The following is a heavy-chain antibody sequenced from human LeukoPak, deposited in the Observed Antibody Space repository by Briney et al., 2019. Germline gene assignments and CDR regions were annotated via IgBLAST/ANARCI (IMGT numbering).Heavy chain of an antibody. CDR3: AREKTFYNILTGYKRGGYYFDY. CDR2: ISSSGSTI. CDR1: GFTFSSYE. J-gene: IGHJ4*02. V-gene: IGHV3-48*03. D-gene: IGHD3-9*01. Sequence: PGGSLRLSCAASGFTFSSYEMNWVRQAPGKGLEWVSYISSSGSTIYYADSVKGRFTISRDNAKNSLYLQMNSLRAEDTAVYYCAREKTFYNILTGYKRGGYYFDYWGQGILVTVSS.